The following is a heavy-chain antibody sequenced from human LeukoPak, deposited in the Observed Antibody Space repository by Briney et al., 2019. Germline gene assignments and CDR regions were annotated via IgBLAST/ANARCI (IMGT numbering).Heavy chain of an antibody. CDR2: IIPILGIA. CDR1: GYTFTSYG. D-gene: IGHD1-26*01. V-gene: IGHV1-69*04. J-gene: IGHJ5*02. Sequence: SVKVSCKASGYTFTSYGISWVRQAPGQGLEWMGRIIPILGIANYAQKFQGRVTITADKSTSTAYMELSSLRSEDTAVYYCARTGALIVGAPDNWFDPWGQGTLVTVSS. CDR3: ARTGALIVGAPDNWFDP.